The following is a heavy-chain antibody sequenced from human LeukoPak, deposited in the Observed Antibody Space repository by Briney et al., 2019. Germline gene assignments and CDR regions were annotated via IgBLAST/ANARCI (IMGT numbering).Heavy chain of an antibody. J-gene: IGHJ4*02. CDR3: ITDPQEWGSVDY. CDR1: GFTFSNAW. D-gene: IGHD3-3*01. CDR2: IKSKTDGGTA. Sequence: PGGSLRLSCAASGFTFSNAWMSWVRQAPGKGLEWVSRIKSKTDGGTADYAAPVKGRFTISRDDSKNTLYLQMSSLKTEDTAVYYCITDPQEWGSVDYWGQGTLVTVSS. V-gene: IGHV3-15*01.